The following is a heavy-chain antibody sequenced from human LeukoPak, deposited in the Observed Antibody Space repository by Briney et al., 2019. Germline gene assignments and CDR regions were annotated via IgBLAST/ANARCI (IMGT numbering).Heavy chain of an antibody. CDR2: INHSGST. V-gene: IGHV4-39*07. CDR3: ARNTAMATPSAFDI. D-gene: IGHD5-18*01. J-gene: IGHJ3*02. Sequence: PSETLSLTCTVSGGSISSSSYYWSWIRQPPGKGLEWIGEINHSGSTYYNPSLKSRVTISVDTSKNQFSLKLSSVTAADTAVYYCARNTAMATPSAFDIWGQGTMVTVSS. CDR1: GGSISSSSYY.